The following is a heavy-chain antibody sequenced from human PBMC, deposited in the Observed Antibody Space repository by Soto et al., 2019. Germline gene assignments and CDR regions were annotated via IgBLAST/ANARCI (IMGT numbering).Heavy chain of an antibody. Sequence: PGGSLRLSCAASGFSFCAYSVNWVRQAPGKGLEWVSSISSSGTYKSYTDSVKGRFTISRDNAKNSLYLQLNNLRVDDTALYYCARANLEVAAAWGAFDVWGHGTMVTVSS. J-gene: IGHJ3*01. V-gene: IGHV3-21*01. CDR3: ARANLEVAAAWGAFDV. CDR2: ISSSGTYK. CDR1: GFSFCAYS. D-gene: IGHD2-15*01.